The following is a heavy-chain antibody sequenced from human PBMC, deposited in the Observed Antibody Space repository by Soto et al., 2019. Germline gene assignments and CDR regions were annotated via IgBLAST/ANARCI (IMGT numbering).Heavy chain of an antibody. V-gene: IGHV5-10-1*01. Sequence: GESLKISCKGSGYSFTRHFITWVRQMPGKGLEWMGRIDPSNSNVDFSPSFQGHVTISADKSINTAYLQWSGLRASDTAMYYCARHDSSGYSDYWGQGTLVTVSS. CDR2: IDPSNSNV. CDR1: GYSFTRHF. CDR3: ARHDSSGYSDY. J-gene: IGHJ4*02. D-gene: IGHD3-22*01.